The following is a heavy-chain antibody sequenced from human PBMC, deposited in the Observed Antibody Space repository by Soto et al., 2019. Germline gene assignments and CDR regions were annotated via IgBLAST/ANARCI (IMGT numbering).Heavy chain of an antibody. V-gene: IGHV1-69*06. CDR1: GYSFSSHA. CDR2: IIPVFGTP. Sequence: QVQLEQSGSEVQKSGSSVKVSCKASGYSFSSHAITWVRQAPGQGLEWMGGIIPVFGTPTYAQKFQGRLTISADKSPNTSSSELRSLRSEDKAVYYCARGGALSTSWYWGDGLDSWGQGTQVTVSS. D-gene: IGHD6-13*01. CDR3: ARGGALSTSWYWGDGLDS. J-gene: IGHJ4*02.